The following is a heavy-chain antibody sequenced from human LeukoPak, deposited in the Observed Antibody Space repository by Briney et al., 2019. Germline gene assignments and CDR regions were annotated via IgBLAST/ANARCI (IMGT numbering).Heavy chain of an antibody. CDR2: IVGSGGNM. J-gene: IGHJ4*02. CDR1: GFSFSSYA. Sequence: GGSLRLSCAASGFSFSSYAMSWVRQAPGKGLEWVSAIVGSGGNMYYADSVKGRFTISRDNFKSTLYLQMNSLRAEDTAVYYCAKGLAWDSTSCSDWGQGTLVTVSS. V-gene: IGHV3-23*01. D-gene: IGHD2-2*01. CDR3: AKGLAWDSTSCSD.